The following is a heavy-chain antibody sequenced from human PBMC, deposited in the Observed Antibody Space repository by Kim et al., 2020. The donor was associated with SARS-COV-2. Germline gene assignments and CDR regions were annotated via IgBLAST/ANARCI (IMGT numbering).Heavy chain of an antibody. CDR3: VKRPVITGTRDAFDI. D-gene: IGHD1-7*01. CDR1: GFSFSNYA. V-gene: IGHV3-64D*06. Sequence: GGSLRLSCSASGFSFSNYAMHWVRQAPGKGLEWVSAISSSGGNTYYADSVKGRFTISRDKSKNTLYFQMSSLKPEDTAVYYCVKRPVITGTRDAFDIWGQGTLVTVSS. CDR2: ISSSGGNT. J-gene: IGHJ3*02.